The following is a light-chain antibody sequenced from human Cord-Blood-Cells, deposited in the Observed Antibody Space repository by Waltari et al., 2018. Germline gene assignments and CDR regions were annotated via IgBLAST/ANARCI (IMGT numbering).Light chain of an antibody. J-gene: IGKJ1*01. CDR2: GAS. CDR3: QQYNNWPPGT. CDR1: QSVSSN. V-gene: IGKV3D-15*01. Sequence: TVLTQSPATLSVSSGERATLSCRASQSVSSNLAWYQQKPGQAPSLLIYGASTRATGIPAKFSGSGSWTEVTLTISSLQSEDVAVYYCQQYNNWPPGTFGQGTKVEIK.